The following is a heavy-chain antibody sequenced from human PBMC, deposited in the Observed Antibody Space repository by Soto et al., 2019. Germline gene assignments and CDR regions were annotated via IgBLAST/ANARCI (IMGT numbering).Heavy chain of an antibody. D-gene: IGHD2-15*01. J-gene: IGHJ5*02. V-gene: IGHV3-7*01. CDR2: IKPDGSAK. Sequence: PGGSLRLSCAGSGITFSNYWMNWVRQTPGKGLEWVANIKPDGSAKAYVDSVKGRFTVSRDNAKNSLYLQMNSLRAEDTAVYFCAAWDISNPWGQGTLVTVSS. CDR3: AAWDISNP. CDR1: GITFSNYW.